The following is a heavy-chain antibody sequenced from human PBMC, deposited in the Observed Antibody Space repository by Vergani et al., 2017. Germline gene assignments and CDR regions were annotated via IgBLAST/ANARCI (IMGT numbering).Heavy chain of an antibody. D-gene: IGHD4-17*01. CDR2: ISGSGGST. Sequence: EVQLLESGGGLVQPGGSLRLSCAASGFTFSSYAMSWVRQAPGKGLEWVSAISGSGGSTYYADTVKGRFTISRDNSKNTLYLQMNSLRAEDTAVYYCAKDLSYGGDYGLFDYWGQGTLVTVSS. V-gene: IGHV3-23*01. CDR1: GFTFSSYA. J-gene: IGHJ4*02. CDR3: AKDLSYGGDYGLFDY.